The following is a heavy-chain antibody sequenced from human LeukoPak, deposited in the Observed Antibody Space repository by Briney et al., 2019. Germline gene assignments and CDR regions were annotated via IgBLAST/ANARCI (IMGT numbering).Heavy chain of an antibody. CDR3: AKPAISSRGWYYDY. CDR2: ITRSSSYI. Sequence: GGSLRLSCAASGFTFSTYSMNWVRQAPGKGLEWVSSITRSSSYIYYADSVKGRFTISRDNSKNTLYLQMNSLRAEDTAVYYCAKPAISSRGWYYDYWGQGTLVTVSS. D-gene: IGHD6-19*01. V-gene: IGHV3-21*04. J-gene: IGHJ4*02. CDR1: GFTFSTYS.